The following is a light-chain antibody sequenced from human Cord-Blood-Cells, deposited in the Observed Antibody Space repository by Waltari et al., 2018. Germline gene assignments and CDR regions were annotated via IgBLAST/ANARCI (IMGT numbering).Light chain of an antibody. J-gene: IGKJ2*03. V-gene: IGKV1-39*01. CDR1: QSISSY. Sequence: DIQMTQSPSSLSASVGDRVTITCRASQSISSYLNGYQQKPGKAPKLLIYAASSLQSGVPSRFSGSGSGTDFTLTISILQPEDFAIYYCQQSYNTPYSFGQGTKLEIK. CDR3: QQSYNTPYS. CDR2: AAS.